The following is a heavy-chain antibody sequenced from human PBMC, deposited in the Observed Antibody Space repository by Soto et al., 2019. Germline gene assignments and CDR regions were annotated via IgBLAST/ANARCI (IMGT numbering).Heavy chain of an antibody. V-gene: IGHV4-4*02. J-gene: IGHJ4*02. Sequence: QVHLRESGPRLVKPSGTLSLTCAVSGGSVRSSQWWTWVRQAPGKGLEWLGEIYHIGSNKYNPSPKSRGTIAVGKSNNQFSLNLRAVTAAGSAGYYWAREPYKRNIWMVYWGPGTLVTVSS. CDR3: AREPYKRNIWMVY. CDR2: IYHIGSN. D-gene: IGHD1-1*01. CDR1: GGSVRSSQW.